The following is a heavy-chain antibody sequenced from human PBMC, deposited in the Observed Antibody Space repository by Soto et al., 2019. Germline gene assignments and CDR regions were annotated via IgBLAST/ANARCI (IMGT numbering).Heavy chain of an antibody. CDR2: ISSSSSYI. CDR1: GFTFGSYS. J-gene: IGHJ2*01. V-gene: IGHV3-21*01. Sequence: GSLRLSCAASGFTFGSYSMNWVRQAPVKGLEWVSSISSSSSYIYYADSVKGRFTISRDNAKNSLYLQMNSLRAEDTAVYYCARAPNWDGYFYWYFDLWGRGTLVSVSS. D-gene: IGHD7-27*01. CDR3: ARAPNWDGYFYWYFDL.